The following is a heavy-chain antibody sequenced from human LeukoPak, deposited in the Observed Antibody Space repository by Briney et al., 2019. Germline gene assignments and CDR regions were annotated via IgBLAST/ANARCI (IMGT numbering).Heavy chain of an antibody. CDR1: GGSVSSSRSY. V-gene: IGHV4-39*07. D-gene: IGHD3-22*01. CDR3: ARNYHDSSGYLGYFDY. J-gene: IGHJ4*02. CDR2: INHSGST. Sequence: KPSETLSLTCTVSGGSVSSSRSYWSWIRQAPGKGLEWIGEINHSGSTNYNPSLKSRVTISVDTSKNQFSLKLSSVTAADTAVYYCARNYHDSSGYLGYFDYWGQGILVTVSS.